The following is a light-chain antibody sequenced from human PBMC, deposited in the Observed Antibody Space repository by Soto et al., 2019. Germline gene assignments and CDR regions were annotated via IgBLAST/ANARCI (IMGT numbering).Light chain of an antibody. J-gene: IGKJ4*01. CDR2: AAV. V-gene: IGKV1-9*01. CDR3: QQSNSYPLT. Sequence: IQLTQTPSFLSASVGDRVTITCRASQGISSYLAWYQQKPGKAPKLLIYAAVTLQSGVPSRFSGSGSGTEFTLTISSLQPEDFATYYCQQSNSYPLTFGGGTKVDIK. CDR1: QGISSY.